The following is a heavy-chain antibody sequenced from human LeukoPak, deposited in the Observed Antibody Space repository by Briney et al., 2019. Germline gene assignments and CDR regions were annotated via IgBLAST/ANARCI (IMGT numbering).Heavy chain of an antibody. D-gene: IGHD3-22*01. J-gene: IGHJ4*02. V-gene: IGHV3-30-3*01. CDR2: ISYDGSNK. CDR1: GFTFSSYA. CDR3: ATNYDSSGYGHDY. Sequence: GGSLRLSCAASGFTFSSYAMHWVRQAPGKGLEWVAVISYDGSNKYYADSVKGRFTISTDNSNNTLYLQMNSLRAEDTAVYYSATNYDSSGYGHDYWGQGTLVTVSS.